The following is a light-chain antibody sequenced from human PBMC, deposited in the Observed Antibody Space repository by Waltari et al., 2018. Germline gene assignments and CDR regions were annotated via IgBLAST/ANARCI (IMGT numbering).Light chain of an antibody. CDR2: SAS. Sequence: IQMAQSPPSLSPSVGDRVTITCRASQRVSSYLNWLQQKSGKAPQVLIYSASSLQPGAPSRFSGSGSGTDFTLTISSLQPEDFATYYCQQTYSVPHTFGQGTKLEIK. J-gene: IGKJ2*01. CDR1: QRVSSY. V-gene: IGKV1-39*01. CDR3: QQTYSVPHT.